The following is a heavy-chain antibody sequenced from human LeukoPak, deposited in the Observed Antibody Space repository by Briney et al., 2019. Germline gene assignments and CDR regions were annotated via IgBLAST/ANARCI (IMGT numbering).Heavy chain of an antibody. CDR2: IYSGGST. Sequence: GGSMRLSCGASGFPVSSNYMSWVRQAPGKGLEWVSVIYSGGSTYYADSVKGRFTISRDNSKNTLYLQMNSLRAEDTAVYYCARDVGIPNDDAFDIWGQGTMVTVSS. D-gene: IGHD5-18*01. J-gene: IGHJ3*02. V-gene: IGHV3-53*01. CDR3: ARDVGIPNDDAFDI. CDR1: GFPVSSNY.